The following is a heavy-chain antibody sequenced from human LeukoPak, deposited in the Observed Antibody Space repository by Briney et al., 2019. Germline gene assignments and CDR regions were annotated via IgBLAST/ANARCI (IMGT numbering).Heavy chain of an antibody. V-gene: IGHV3-53*01. CDR2: IYSGGST. CDR3: ARAGPPDIRIFGVVTPYPLMDV. Sequence: VGSLRLSCAASGFTFSSYSMHWVRQAPGKGLEWVSVIYSGGSTYYADSVKGRFTISRDNSKNTLYLQMNSLRAEDTAVYYCARAGPPDIRIFGVVTPYPLMDVWGKGTTVTVSS. CDR1: GFTFSSYS. D-gene: IGHD3-3*01. J-gene: IGHJ6*03.